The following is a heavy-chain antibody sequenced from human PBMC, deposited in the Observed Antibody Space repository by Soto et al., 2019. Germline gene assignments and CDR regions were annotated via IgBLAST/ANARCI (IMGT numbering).Heavy chain of an antibody. D-gene: IGHD2-8*02. Sequence: GCALRLSCAVSGFICSSYDMSWVRQAPGKGLEWVSTILVGGSTHYEDSVKGRFTISRETSKNTVYLQMNSLTAGDTAVYYCAKATATGGGAFEIYGQGTMVTVSS. J-gene: IGHJ3*02. CDR1: GFICSSYD. V-gene: IGHV3-23*01. CDR3: AKATATGGGAFEI. CDR2: ILVGGST.